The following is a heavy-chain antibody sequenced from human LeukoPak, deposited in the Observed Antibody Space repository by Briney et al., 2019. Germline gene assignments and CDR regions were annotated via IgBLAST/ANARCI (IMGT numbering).Heavy chain of an antibody. CDR3: ARVVLWFGESGRYYFDY. D-gene: IGHD3-10*01. Sequence: SVKVSCKASGGIFTSYAFGWVRQAPGQGLEWMGRIIPTLGIVNYAQKFQGRITITGDESTNTAHMELSSLRSDDTAVYYCARVVLWFGESGRYYFDYWGQGTLVTVSS. CDR1: GGIFTSYA. J-gene: IGHJ4*02. CDR2: IIPTLGIV. V-gene: IGHV1-69*15.